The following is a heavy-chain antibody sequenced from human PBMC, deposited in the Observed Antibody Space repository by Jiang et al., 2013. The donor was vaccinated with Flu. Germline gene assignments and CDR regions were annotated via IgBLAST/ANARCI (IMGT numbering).Heavy chain of an antibody. V-gene: IGHV3-30*02. CDR3: AKIPFQWQGDV. Sequence: RLSCTASGFNLSSYGMHWVRQAPGKGLEWVTFIRYDGNNKYYVDSVKGRFVVSRDDPKNTLYLQMNSLRSEDTAVYYCAKIPFQWQGDVWGQGTTVTVSS. D-gene: IGHD3-16*01. J-gene: IGHJ6*02. CDR2: IRYDGNNK. CDR1: GFNLSSYG.